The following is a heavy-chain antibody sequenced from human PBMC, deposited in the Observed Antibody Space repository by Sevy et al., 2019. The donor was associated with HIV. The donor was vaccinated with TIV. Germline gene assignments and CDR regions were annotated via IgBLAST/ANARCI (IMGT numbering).Heavy chain of an antibody. CDR1: GYTFTSYD. CDR2: MNPNSGNT. Sequence: ASVKVSCKASGYTFTSYDINWVRQATGQGLEWMGWMNPNSGNTGYAQKFQGRVTMTRNTSISTAYMELSSLRSEDTAVYYCAGGREEFYYYDSSGYSDYWGQGTLVTVSS. J-gene: IGHJ4*02. V-gene: IGHV1-8*01. CDR3: AGGREEFYYYDSSGYSDY. D-gene: IGHD3-22*01.